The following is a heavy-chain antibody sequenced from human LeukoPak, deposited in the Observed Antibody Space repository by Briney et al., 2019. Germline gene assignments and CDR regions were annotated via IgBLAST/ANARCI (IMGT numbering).Heavy chain of an antibody. CDR2: IQSSGST. D-gene: IGHD3-22*01. V-gene: IGHV4-4*07. CDR3: ARAERQFYYDSSGSSYYYYMDV. Sequence: SETLSLTCTVSGGSISPYYWNWIRQFAGKGLEWIGRIQSSGSTNYNPSLRGRLTISVDKSQNQFSLKLTSVTAADTAVYYCARAERQFYYDSSGSSYYYYMDVWGKGTTVAVSS. J-gene: IGHJ6*03. CDR1: GGSISPYY.